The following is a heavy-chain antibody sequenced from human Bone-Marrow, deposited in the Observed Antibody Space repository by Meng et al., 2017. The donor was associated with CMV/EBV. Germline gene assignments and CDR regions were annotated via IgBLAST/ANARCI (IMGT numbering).Heavy chain of an antibody. V-gene: IGHV3-21*01. CDR2: ISSTSDYI. Sequence: GGSLRLSCAASGFTFSSYSMKWVRQAPGKGLEWVSSISSTSDYIDYADSLKGRFTISRDNAKNSLYLQMNSLRAEDTAAYYCARVAYSNYDSPDYYYYGMDVWDQRTTVTVSS. CDR1: GFTFSSYS. J-gene: IGHJ6*02. D-gene: IGHD4-11*01. CDR3: ARVAYSNYDSPDYYYYGMDV.